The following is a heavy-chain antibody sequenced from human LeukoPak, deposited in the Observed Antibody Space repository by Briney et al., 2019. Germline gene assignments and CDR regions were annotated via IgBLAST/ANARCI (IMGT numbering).Heavy chain of an antibody. CDR1: GGSIRTSNYY. V-gene: IGHV4-39*07. CDR2: SLYSGST. CDR3: AREVRVDYGGKVAFDI. J-gene: IGHJ3*02. Sequence: AETLSLTCTVSGGSIRTSNYYWGRSRQPRGKGREWIVNSLYSGSTYYNPSLKSRVTISVDTSKNQFSLKLSSVTAADTAVYYCAREVRVDYGGKVAFDIWGQGTMVTVSS. D-gene: IGHD4-23*01.